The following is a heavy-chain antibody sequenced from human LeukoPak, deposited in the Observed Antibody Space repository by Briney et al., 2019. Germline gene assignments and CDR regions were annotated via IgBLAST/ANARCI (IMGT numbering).Heavy chain of an antibody. D-gene: IGHD6-13*01. CDR2: ITSGGNS. V-gene: IGHV3-66*01. CDR1: GFTVSSTY. Sequence: PGGSLRLSCAASGFTVSSTYMNWVRQAPGKGLEWVSVITSGGNSYYADSVKGRFTISRDNSKNTLYLQMNSLRAEDTAVYYCARGSPYSSSWYLFDYWGQGTLVTVSS. CDR3: ARGSPYSSSWYLFDY. J-gene: IGHJ4*02.